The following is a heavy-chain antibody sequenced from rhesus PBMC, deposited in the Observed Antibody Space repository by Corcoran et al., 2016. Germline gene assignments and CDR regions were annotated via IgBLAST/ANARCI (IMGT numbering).Heavy chain of an antibody. CDR1: GGSVSSSNR. J-gene: IGHJ4*01. V-gene: IGHV4-65*01. CDR2: ISGSSGST. Sequence: QVQLQESGPGLVKPSETLSLTCAVSGGSVSSSNRWSWIRQPPGKGLEWIGYISGSSGSTYYNPSLKSRVTISTDTSKNQFSLKLSSVTAADTAVYYCARVIYGNSQEDYWGQGVLVTVSS. D-gene: IGHD4-35*01. CDR3: ARVIYGNSQEDY.